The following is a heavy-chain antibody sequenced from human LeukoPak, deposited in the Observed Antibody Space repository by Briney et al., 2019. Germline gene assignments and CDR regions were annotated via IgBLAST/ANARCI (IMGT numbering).Heavy chain of an antibody. J-gene: IGHJ5*02. D-gene: IGHD2-21*01. CDR2: VYSSGST. CDR3: ARHVVAYNWFDP. CDR1: GDSISTYY. Sequence: SETLSLTCTVSGDSISTYYWNWLRQPPGEGLEWIGYVYSSGSTNSNPALKSRVTISLDTSKNQSSLKLTSVTAADTAVYYCARHVVAYNWFDPWGQGTLVTVSS. V-gene: IGHV4-4*09.